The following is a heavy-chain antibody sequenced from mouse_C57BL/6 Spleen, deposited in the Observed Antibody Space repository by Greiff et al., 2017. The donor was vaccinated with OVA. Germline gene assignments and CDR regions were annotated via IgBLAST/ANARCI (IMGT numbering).Heavy chain of an antibody. CDR2: IYPRAGST. D-gene: IGHD6-1*01. CDR1: GYTFTSYA. V-gene: IGHV1-85*01. J-gene: IGHJ3*01. CDR3: ARSAD. Sequence: QVQLQQSGPELVKPGASVKLSCKASGYTFTSYAINWVQQRPGQGLEWIGWIYPRAGSTKYNEKFKGKATLTVDTSSSTAYMELHSLTSEDSAGYFCARSADWGQGTLVTVSA.